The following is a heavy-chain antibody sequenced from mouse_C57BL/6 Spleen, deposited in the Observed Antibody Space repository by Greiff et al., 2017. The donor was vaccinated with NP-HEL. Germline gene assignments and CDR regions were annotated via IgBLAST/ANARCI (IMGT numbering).Heavy chain of an antibody. CDR1: GYAFSSSW. CDR2: IYPGDGDT. CDR3: ANYDYDGRLDY. V-gene: IGHV1-82*01. Sequence: LQESGPELVKPGASVKISCKASGYAFSSSWMNWVKQRPGKGLEWIGRIYPGDGDTNYNGKFKGKATLTADKSSSTAYMQLSSLTSEDSAVYFCANYDYDGRLDYWGQGTTLTVSS. D-gene: IGHD2-4*01. J-gene: IGHJ2*01.